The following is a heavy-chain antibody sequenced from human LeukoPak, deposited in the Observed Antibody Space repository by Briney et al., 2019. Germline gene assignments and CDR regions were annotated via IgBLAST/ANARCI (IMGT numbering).Heavy chain of an antibody. CDR2: IIPIFGTA. CDR1: GYIFTSYY. V-gene: IGHV1-69*05. J-gene: IGHJ4*02. Sequence: SVKVSCKASGYIFTSYYMHWVRQAPGQGLEWMGGIIPIFGTANYAQKFQGRVTITTDESTSTAYMELSSLRSEDTAVYYCASLIGGSWYDYWGQGTLVTVSS. CDR3: ASLIGGSWYDY. D-gene: IGHD6-13*01.